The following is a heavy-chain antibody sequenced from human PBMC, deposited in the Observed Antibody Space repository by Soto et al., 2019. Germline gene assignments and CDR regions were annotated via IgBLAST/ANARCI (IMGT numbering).Heavy chain of an antibody. V-gene: IGHV5-51*03. J-gene: IGHJ4*02. CDR2: IYPGDSDT. D-gene: IGHD4-17*01. Sequence: EVQLVQSGAEVKKPGESLQISCKGSGYSFTSYWIGWVRQMPGKGLEWMGIIYPGDSDTRYSPSFQGQVTISADKSISTAYLQWSSLKASDTAMYYCARPPLMATVTTEVEDYWGQGTLVTVSS. CDR3: ARPPLMATVTTEVEDY. CDR1: GYSFTSYW.